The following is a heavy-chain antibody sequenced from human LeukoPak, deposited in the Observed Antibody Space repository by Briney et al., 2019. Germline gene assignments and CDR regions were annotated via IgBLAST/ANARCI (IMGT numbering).Heavy chain of an antibody. CDR1: GGSISSYY. J-gene: IGHJ4*02. Sequence: PSETLSLTCTVSGGSISSYYWSWIRQPPGKGLEWIGYIYYSGSTNYNPSLKSRVTISVDTSKNQFSLKLSSVTAADTAVYYCARGEWTSRADYWGQGTLVTVSS. CDR3: ARGEWTSRADY. CDR2: IYYSGST. D-gene: IGHD2-2*01. V-gene: IGHV4-59*12.